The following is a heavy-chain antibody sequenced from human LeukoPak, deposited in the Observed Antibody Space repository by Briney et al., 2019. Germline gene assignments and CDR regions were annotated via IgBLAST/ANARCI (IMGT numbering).Heavy chain of an antibody. J-gene: IGHJ4*02. CDR3: AKDRGGTGDFDY. V-gene: IGHV1-69*13. Sequence: SVTVSCKASGGTFSSYAISWVRQAPGQGLEWMGGIIPIFGTANYAQKFQGRVTITADESTSAAYMELSSLRSEDTAVYYCAKDRGGTGDFDYWGQGTLVTVSS. CDR1: GGTFSSYA. CDR2: IIPIFGTA. D-gene: IGHD3-10*01.